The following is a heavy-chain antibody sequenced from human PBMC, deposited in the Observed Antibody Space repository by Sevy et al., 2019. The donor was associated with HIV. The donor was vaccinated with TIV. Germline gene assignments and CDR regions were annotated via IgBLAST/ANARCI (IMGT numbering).Heavy chain of an antibody. D-gene: IGHD2-2*01. Sequence: GGSLRLSCAASGFTFSNYAMHWVRQAPGKGLEWVAVISYDGSNKYYAESVKGRFTISRDNSRNTLFLHMNSLRAEDTAVSSCARGGSSSSWYYYMDVWGKGTTVTVSS. J-gene: IGHJ6*03. CDR2: ISYDGSNK. CDR1: GFTFSNYA. V-gene: IGHV3-30-3*01. CDR3: ARGGSSSSWYYYMDV.